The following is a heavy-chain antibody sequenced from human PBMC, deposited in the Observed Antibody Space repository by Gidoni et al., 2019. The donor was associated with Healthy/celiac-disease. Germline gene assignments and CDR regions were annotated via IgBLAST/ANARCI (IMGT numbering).Heavy chain of an antibody. D-gene: IGHD2-15*01. CDR2: IVVGSGNT. CDR1: GITFTSSA. V-gene: IGHV1-58*02. CDR3: AADLVGGNLGYYYYYGMDV. J-gene: IGHJ6*02. Sequence: QMQLVQSGPEVKKPGTSVKVSCKASGITFTSSAMQCVRQARGQRLERIGWIVVGSGNTNYAQKFQERVTITRDMSTSTAYMELSSLRSEDTAVYYCAADLVGGNLGYYYYYGMDVWGQGTTVTVSS.